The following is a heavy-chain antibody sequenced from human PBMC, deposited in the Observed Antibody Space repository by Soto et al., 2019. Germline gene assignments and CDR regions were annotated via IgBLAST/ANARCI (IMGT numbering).Heavy chain of an antibody. CDR3: ARSVGVTTLSYLDY. V-gene: IGHV1-69*13. CDR1: GGTFSSYG. D-gene: IGHD1-26*01. Sequence: SVKVSCKASGGTFSSYGISWVRQAPGQGLEWMGGIIPMFGTATHTQDFQGRLTITADESTSTAYMELSSLRSEDTAVYFCARSVGVTTLSYLDYWGQGTLVTVSS. CDR2: IIPMFGTA. J-gene: IGHJ4*02.